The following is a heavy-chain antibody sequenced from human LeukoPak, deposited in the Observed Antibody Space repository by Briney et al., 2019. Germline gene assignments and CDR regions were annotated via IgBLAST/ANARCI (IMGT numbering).Heavy chain of an antibody. V-gene: IGHV5-51*01. J-gene: IGHJ4*02. D-gene: IGHD1-26*01. CDR2: IYPGDSDT. Sequence: GESLKISCTASGYRFTTDYIGWVRQMPGKGLEWMGIIYPGDSDTRYSPSFQGQVTISADKSISTAYLQWSSLKASDTAIYYCARHLVGNAYFMDYWGQGTPVTVSS. CDR3: ARHLVGNAYFMDY. CDR1: GYRFTTDY.